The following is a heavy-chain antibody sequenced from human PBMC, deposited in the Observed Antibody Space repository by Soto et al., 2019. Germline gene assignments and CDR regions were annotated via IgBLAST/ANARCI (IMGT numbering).Heavy chain of an antibody. Sequence: EEQLVESGGGLVQPGGSLRLSCAASGFTFSSYCMHWVRQAPGKWLVWVSRINPGGSITAYADSVKGRFTISRDNAKNTLYLQMNSLRGDDTAVYYCARVPTGKYGVWNYWGQGTLVTVSS. J-gene: IGHJ4*02. V-gene: IGHV3-74*01. CDR1: GFTFSSYC. CDR2: INPGGSIT. CDR3: ARVPTGKYGVWNY. D-gene: IGHD2-8*01.